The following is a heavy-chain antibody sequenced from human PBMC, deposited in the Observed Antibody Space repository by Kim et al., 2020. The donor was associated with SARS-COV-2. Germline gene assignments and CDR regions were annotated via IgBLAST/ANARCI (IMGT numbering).Heavy chain of an antibody. D-gene: IGHD1-26*01. CDR1: GFTFSSYW. Sequence: GGSLRLSCAASGFTFSSYWMHWVRQAPGKGLVWVSRINSDGGSTTYADSVKGRFTISRDNAKNTLYLQMNSLRAEDTAVYYCARGSSGSYPRAFDVWGQGTMVTVSS. CDR2: INSDGGST. J-gene: IGHJ3*01. CDR3: ARGSSGSYPRAFDV. V-gene: IGHV3-74*03.